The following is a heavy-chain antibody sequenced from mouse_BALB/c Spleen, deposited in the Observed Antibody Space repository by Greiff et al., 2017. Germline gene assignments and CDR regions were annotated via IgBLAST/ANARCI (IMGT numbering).Heavy chain of an antibody. J-gene: IGHJ3*01. CDR1: GFTFSSYA. D-gene: IGHD1-1*01. CDR2: ISSGGST. V-gene: IGHV5-6-5*01. CDR3: ARGPSYYPFAY. Sequence: EVQGVESGGGLVKPGGSLKLSCAASGFTFSSYAMSWVRQTPEKRLEWVASISSGGSTYYPDSVKGRFTISRDNARNILYLQMSSLRSEDTAMYYCARGPSYYPFAYWGQGTLVTVSA.